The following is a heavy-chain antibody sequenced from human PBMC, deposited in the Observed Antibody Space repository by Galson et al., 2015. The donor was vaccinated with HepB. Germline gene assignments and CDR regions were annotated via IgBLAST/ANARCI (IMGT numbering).Heavy chain of an antibody. Sequence: PALVKPTQTLTLTCTFSGFSLSTSGVGVGWIRQPPGKALEWLALIYWDDDKRYSPSLKSRLTITKDTSKNQVVLTMTNMDPVDTATYYCAHNYRGYYYIGFDYWGQGTLVTVSS. CDR1: GFSLSTSGVG. V-gene: IGHV2-5*02. CDR2: IYWDDDK. J-gene: IGHJ4*02. D-gene: IGHD3-22*01. CDR3: AHNYRGYYYIGFDY.